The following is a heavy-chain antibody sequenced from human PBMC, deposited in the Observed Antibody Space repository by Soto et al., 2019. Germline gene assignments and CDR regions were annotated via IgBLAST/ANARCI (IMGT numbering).Heavy chain of an antibody. D-gene: IGHD6-19*01. CDR2: ISYDGSNK. CDR1: GFTFSSYA. V-gene: IGHV3-30-3*01. J-gene: IGHJ4*02. CDR3: ARGGSQWLAHALTSLDY. Sequence: GGSLRLSCAASGFTFSSYAMHWVRQAPGKGLEWVAVISYDGSNKYYADSVKGRFTISRDNSKNTLYLQMNSLRAEDTAVYYCARGGSQWLAHALTSLDYWGQGTLVTVSS.